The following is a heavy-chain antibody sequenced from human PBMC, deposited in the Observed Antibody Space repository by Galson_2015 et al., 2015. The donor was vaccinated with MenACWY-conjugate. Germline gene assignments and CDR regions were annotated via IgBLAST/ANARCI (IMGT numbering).Heavy chain of an antibody. CDR3: ARGDDSSGSPWV. CDR2: ISYNGQKK. Sequence: SLRLSCAASGYIFSTSTMHWVRQAPDKGLEWVAVISYNGQKKYYADSVKGRLTISRDNSKNTLHLQINSLKPEDTAVYFCARGDDSSGSPWVWGQGTLVTVSS. CDR1: GYIFSTST. V-gene: IGHV3-30*04. D-gene: IGHD3-22*01. J-gene: IGHJ4*02.